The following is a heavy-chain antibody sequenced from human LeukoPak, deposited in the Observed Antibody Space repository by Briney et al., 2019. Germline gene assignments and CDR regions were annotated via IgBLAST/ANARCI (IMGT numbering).Heavy chain of an antibody. V-gene: IGHV4-34*01. CDR1: GGSFSGCY. J-gene: IGHJ4*02. CDR3: ASPLYYDFWSGSRVPRDY. CDR2: INHSGST. Sequence: NASETLSLTCAVYGGSFSGCYWSWIRQPPGKGLEWIGEINHSGSTNYNPSLKSRVTISVDTSKNQFSLKLSSVTAADTAVYYCASPLYYDFWSGSRVPRDYWGQGTLVTVSS. D-gene: IGHD3-3*01.